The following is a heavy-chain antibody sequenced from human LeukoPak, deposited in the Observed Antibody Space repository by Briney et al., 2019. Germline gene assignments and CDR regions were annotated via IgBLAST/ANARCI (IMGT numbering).Heavy chain of an antibody. CDR3: ARVDTAMADCFDY. V-gene: IGHV1-2*02. CDR2: INPNSGGT. J-gene: IGHJ4*02. CDR1: GGTFSSYA. D-gene: IGHD5-18*01. Sequence: ASVKVSCKASGGTFSSYAISWVRQAPGQGLEWMGWINPNSGGTNYAQKFQGRVTMTRDTSISTAYMELSRLRSDDTAVYYCARVDTAMADCFDYWGQGTLVTVSS.